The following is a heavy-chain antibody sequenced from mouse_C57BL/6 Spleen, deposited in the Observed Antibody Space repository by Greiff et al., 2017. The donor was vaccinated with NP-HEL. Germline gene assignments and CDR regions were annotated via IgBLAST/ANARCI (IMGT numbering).Heavy chain of an antibody. J-gene: IGHJ2*01. CDR2: IYPGDGDT. V-gene: IGHV1-82*01. CDR1: GYAFSSSW. Sequence: QVQLKESGPELVKPGASVKISCKASGYAFSSSWMNWVKQRPGKGLEWIGRIYPGDGDTNYNGKFKGKATLTADKSSSTAYMQLSSLTSEDSAVYFCARGGITTDYFDYWGQGTTLTVSS. D-gene: IGHD2-4*01. CDR3: ARGGITTDYFDY.